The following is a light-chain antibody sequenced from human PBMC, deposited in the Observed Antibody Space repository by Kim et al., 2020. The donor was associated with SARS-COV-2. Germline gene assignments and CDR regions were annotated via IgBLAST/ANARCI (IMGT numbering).Light chain of an antibody. J-gene: IGKJ2*01. CDR3: QQRSNWLYT. Sequence: SLSPGERAPLFCRASQSVSTYLAWYQQRPGQAPRLLIYDAYIRATGTPARFSGGGSGTDFSLTISSLEPEDFAVYYCQQRSNWLYTFGQGTKLEI. V-gene: IGKV3-11*01. CDR1: QSVSTY. CDR2: DAY.